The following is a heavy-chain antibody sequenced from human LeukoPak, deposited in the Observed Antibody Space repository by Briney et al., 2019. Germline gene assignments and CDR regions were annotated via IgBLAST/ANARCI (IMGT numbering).Heavy chain of an antibody. V-gene: IGHV4-59*01. D-gene: IGHD1-7*01. CDR1: GGSISSYY. J-gene: IGHJ4*02. CDR3: ARGSRELYYFDY. CDR2: IYYSGST. Sequence: SETLSLTCTVSGGSISSYYWSWIRQPPGKGLEWIGYIYYSGSTKYNPSLKSRVTISVDASKAQFSLKLNSVTAADTAVYYCARGSRELYYFDYWGQGTLVTVSS.